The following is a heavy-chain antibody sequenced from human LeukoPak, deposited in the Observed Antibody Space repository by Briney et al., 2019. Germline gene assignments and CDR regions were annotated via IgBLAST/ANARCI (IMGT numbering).Heavy chain of an antibody. J-gene: IGHJ4*02. V-gene: IGHV3-15*01. CDR2: IKSKTDGGTT. D-gene: IGHD4-23*01. CDR1: GFTFSNAW. Sequence: PGGSLRLSCAASGFTFSNAWMSWVRQAPGKGLEWVGRIKSKTDGGTTDYAAPVKGGFTISRDDSKNTLYLQMNSLKTEDTAVYYCTTGFTDYGGNSWGQGTLVTVSS. CDR3: TTGFTDYGGNS.